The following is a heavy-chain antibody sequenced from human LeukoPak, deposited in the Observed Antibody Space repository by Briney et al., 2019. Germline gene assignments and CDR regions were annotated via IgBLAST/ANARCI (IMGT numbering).Heavy chain of an antibody. V-gene: IGHV3-21*01. J-gene: IGHJ3*02. D-gene: IGHD6-13*01. CDR1: GFTFSSYS. CDR2: ISSSSSYI. Sequence: PGGSLRLSCAASGFTFSSYSMNWVCQARGKGLEWVSSISSSSSYIYYADSVKGRFTISRDNAKNSLYLQMNSLRAEDTAVYHCESGTSLGAFDIWGQGTMVTVSS. CDR3: ESGTSLGAFDI.